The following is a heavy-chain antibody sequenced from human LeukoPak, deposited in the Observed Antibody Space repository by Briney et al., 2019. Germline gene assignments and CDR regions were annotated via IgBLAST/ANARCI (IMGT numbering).Heavy chain of an antibody. Sequence: SQTLSLTCTVSGGSISSGDYYWSWIRQHPGKGLEWIGYIYYTGSTFYNPSLKSRVTISVDTSKNQFSLKLSSVTAADTAVYYCARVRLFCSSTSCSLYYFDYWGQGTLVTVSS. CDR2: IYYTGST. CDR1: GGSISSGDYY. V-gene: IGHV4-31*03. J-gene: IGHJ4*02. D-gene: IGHD2-2*01. CDR3: ARVRLFCSSTSCSLYYFDY.